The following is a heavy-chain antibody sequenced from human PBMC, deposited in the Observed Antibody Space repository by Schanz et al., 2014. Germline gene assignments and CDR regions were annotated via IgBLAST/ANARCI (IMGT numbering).Heavy chain of an antibody. CDR3: ARYGFRKFGVVYGLAV. D-gene: IGHD3-3*01. V-gene: IGHV3-11*01. J-gene: IGHJ6*02. Sequence: QVQLLESGGGLFKPGGSLRLSCAGSGFTFADYYMTWLRQAPGKGLEWISYVSSYDTTVSYADSVKGRFTISRDNAKNAXYLQMNSLRVEDTAVYYCARYGFRKFGVVYGLAVWGQGTTVTVS. CDR1: GFTFADYY. CDR2: VSSYDTTV.